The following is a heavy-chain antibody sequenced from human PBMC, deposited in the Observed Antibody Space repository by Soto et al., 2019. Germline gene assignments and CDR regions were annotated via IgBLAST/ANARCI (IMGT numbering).Heavy chain of an antibody. D-gene: IGHD3-22*01. J-gene: IGHJ5*02. Sequence: SETLSLTCAVSGYSISSGYYWGWLRQPPGKGLEWIGSIYHGRSTYYNPSLNSRVTLSIDMTNDHVSLILNSVTAADTAVYYCARVGPWVPYYYDSSPYTFENWFDPWGQGTLVTVSS. CDR2: IYHGRST. CDR1: GYSISSGYY. CDR3: ARVGPWVPYYYDSSPYTFENWFDP. V-gene: IGHV4-38-2*01.